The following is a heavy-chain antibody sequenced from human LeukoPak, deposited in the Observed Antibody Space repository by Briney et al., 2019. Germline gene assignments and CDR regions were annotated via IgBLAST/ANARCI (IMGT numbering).Heavy chain of an antibody. Sequence: GGSLSLSCAASGFTFSSYWIHWVRQAPGKGLVWVSHIKSDGSATGYADSVKGRFTISRDNAKSTVYLQMNSLRDEDTAVYYCVRDSSKWYYDFWGQGSLVTVSS. CDR3: VRDSSKWYYDF. CDR1: GFTFSSYW. CDR2: IKSDGSAT. V-gene: IGHV3-74*01. J-gene: IGHJ4*02. D-gene: IGHD6-13*01.